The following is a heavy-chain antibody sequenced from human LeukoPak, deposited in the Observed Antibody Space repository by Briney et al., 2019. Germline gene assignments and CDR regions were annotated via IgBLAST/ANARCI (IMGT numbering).Heavy chain of an antibody. D-gene: IGHD1-26*01. J-gene: IGHJ4*02. CDR2: IHNSGTT. V-gene: IGHV4-34*01. CDR1: GGPFSGYF. CDR3: ARSIVGATLFDY. Sequence: SETLSLTCAVSGGPFSGYFWSWIRQSSGKGLEWIGEIHNSGTTNYNPSLKSRVTISVDTSKNQFSLKLSSVTAADTAVYYCARSIVGATLFDYWGQGTLVTVSS.